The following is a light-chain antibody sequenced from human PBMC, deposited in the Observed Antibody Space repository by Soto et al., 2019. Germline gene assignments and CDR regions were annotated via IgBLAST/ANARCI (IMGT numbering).Light chain of an antibody. V-gene: IGKV3-15*01. CDR1: QSVSSN. J-gene: IGKJ5*01. Sequence: DKVMTQSPATLSVSPGETATLSCRASQSVSSNLAWYQQKPGQAPRLLIYAASTRATDIPARFSGSGSGTEFTLTISSLQSEDFAIYFCQQYNNWPITFGQGTRLEIK. CDR2: AAS. CDR3: QQYNNWPIT.